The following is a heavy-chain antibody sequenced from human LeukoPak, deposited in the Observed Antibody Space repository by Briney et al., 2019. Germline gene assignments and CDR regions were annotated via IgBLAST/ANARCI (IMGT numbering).Heavy chain of an antibody. CDR3: ARAVSSVVVIPF. J-gene: IGHJ4*02. CDR1: GGSISSGGYY. Sequence: PSQTLSLTCTVSGGSISSGGYYWSWIRQPPGKGLEWIGYISYSGSTNYNHSLKSRVTISVDTSKNQFSLKLSSVTAADAAVYYCARAVSSVVVIPFWGQGTLVTVSS. D-gene: IGHD3-22*01. CDR2: ISYSGST. V-gene: IGHV4-61*08.